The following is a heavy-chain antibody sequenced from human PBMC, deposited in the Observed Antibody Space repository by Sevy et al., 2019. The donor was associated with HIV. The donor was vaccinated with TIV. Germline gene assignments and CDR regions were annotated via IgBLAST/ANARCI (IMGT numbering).Heavy chain of an antibody. Sequence: GGSLRLSCAASGFTFSSYAMSWVRQAPGKGLEWVSAISGSGGSTYYADSVKGRFTISRDNSKNTLYLQMNSLRAEDTAVYYCVKGQAVAGTESFDYWGQGTLVTVSS. CDR3: VKGQAVAGTESFDY. D-gene: IGHD6-19*01. CDR1: GFTFSSYA. J-gene: IGHJ4*02. CDR2: ISGSGGST. V-gene: IGHV3-23*01.